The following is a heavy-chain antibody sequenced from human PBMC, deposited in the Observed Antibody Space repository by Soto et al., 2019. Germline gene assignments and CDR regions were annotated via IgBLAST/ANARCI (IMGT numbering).Heavy chain of an antibody. CDR3: ARTIIQLWLEGGWWFDP. V-gene: IGHV3-30-3*01. D-gene: IGHD5-18*01. J-gene: IGHJ5*02. Sequence: QVQLVESGGGVVQPGRSLRLSCAASGFTFSSYAMHWVRQAPGKGLEWVAVISYDGSNKYYADSVKGRFTISRDNSKNTLYLQMNSLRAEDTAVYNCARTIIQLWLEGGWWFDPWGQGTLVTVSS. CDR2: ISYDGSNK. CDR1: GFTFSSYA.